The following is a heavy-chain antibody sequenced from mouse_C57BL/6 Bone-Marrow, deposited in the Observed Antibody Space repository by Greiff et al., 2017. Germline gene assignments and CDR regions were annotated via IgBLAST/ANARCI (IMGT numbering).Heavy chain of an antibody. CDR3: ARGGGYSNYGDAMDY. CDR1: GYTFTSYG. Sequence: QVQLQQSGAELARPGASVKLSCKASGYTFTSYGISWVKQRTGQGLEWIGEIYPRSGNTYYNEKFKGKATLTADKSSSTAYMELRSLTSEDSAVYFCARGGGYSNYGDAMDYWGQGTSVTVSS. D-gene: IGHD2-5*01. V-gene: IGHV1-81*01. J-gene: IGHJ4*01. CDR2: IYPRSGNT.